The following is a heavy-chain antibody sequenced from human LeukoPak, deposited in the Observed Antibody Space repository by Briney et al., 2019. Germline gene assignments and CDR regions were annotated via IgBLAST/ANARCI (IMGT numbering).Heavy chain of an antibody. V-gene: IGHV4-34*01. J-gene: IGHJ5*02. CDR1: GGSFSGYY. CDR2: INHSGST. Sequence: SETLSLTCAVYGGSFSGYYWSWIRQPPGKGLEWIGEINHSGSTNYTPSLESRVTISVDTSKNQFSLKLSSVTAADTAVYYCARRRGPSSKYCSGGSCYSGWFDPWGQGTLVTVSS. D-gene: IGHD2-15*01. CDR3: ARRRGPSSKYCSGGSCYSGWFDP.